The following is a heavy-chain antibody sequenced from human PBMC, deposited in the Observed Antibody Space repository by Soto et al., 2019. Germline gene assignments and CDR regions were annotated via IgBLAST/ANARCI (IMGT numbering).Heavy chain of an antibody. J-gene: IGHJ6*02. V-gene: IGHV1-69*10. CDR1: GGNFKKNF. CDR2: TIPALGKT. CDR3: ARGPFRPSAMDV. Sequence: SVKVSCKTSGGNFKKNFFTWVRQAPGQGLEWMGGTIPALGKTHYIEKFQGRVTITVDDATRTVYMEVRDLTSEDTAIYYCARGPFRPSAMDVWGQGTTVTVSS. D-gene: IGHD3-10*01.